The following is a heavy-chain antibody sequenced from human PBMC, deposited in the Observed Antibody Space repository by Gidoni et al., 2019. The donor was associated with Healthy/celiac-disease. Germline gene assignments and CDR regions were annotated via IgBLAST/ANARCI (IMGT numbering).Heavy chain of an antibody. V-gene: IGHV4-4*02. CDR3: ASLRVGATRDAFDI. D-gene: IGHD1-26*01. J-gene: IGHJ3*02. Sequence: QVQLQESGPALVNPSGTLSLTCAVSGCSISSSNWWSWVRQPPGKGLEWIREIYHSGSTNYNPSLKSRVTISVDKSKNQFSLKLSSVTAADTAVYYCASLRVGATRDAFDIWGQGTMVTVSS. CDR2: IYHSGST. CDR1: GCSISSSNW.